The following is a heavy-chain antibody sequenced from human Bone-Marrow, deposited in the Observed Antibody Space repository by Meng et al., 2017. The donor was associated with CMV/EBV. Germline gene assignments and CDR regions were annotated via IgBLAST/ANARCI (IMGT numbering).Heavy chain of an antibody. D-gene: IGHD6-6*01. CDR2: IRSKANSYAT. J-gene: IGHJ4*02. Sequence: GESLKISCAASGFTFSGSAMHWVRQASGKGLEWVGRIRSKANSYATAYAASVKGRFTISRDDSKNTAYLQMNSLRAEDTAVYYCARGAGDSSSGYYFDYWGQGTLVTVSS. V-gene: IGHV3-73*01. CDR1: GFTFSGSA. CDR3: ARGAGDSSSGYYFDY.